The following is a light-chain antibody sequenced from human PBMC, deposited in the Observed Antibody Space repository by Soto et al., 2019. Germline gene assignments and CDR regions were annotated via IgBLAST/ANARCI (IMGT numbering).Light chain of an antibody. CDR3: QQRSNWPAIT. J-gene: IGKJ5*01. V-gene: IGKV3-11*01. CDR2: DAS. Sequence: IVLTQSPATMSLSPGERATLSCRASRSVSSYLAWYQQKPGQAPRLLIYDASNRATGIPARFRGSGSGTDFSLTISSLEPEDFAIYYCQQRSNWPAITFGQGTRLEIK. CDR1: RSVSSY.